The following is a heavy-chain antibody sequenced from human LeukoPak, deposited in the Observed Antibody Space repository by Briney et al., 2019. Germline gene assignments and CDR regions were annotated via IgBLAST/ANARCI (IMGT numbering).Heavy chain of an antibody. CDR1: GFTFSDYY. D-gene: IGHD4-17*01. Sequence: PGGFLRLSCAASGFTFSDYYMSWIRQAPGKGLEWVSYISSSGSTIYYADSVKGRFTISRDNAKNSLYLQMNSLRAEDTAVYYCAREDYGDYANWFDPWGQGTLVTVSS. V-gene: IGHV3-11*01. J-gene: IGHJ5*02. CDR2: ISSSGSTI. CDR3: AREDYGDYANWFDP.